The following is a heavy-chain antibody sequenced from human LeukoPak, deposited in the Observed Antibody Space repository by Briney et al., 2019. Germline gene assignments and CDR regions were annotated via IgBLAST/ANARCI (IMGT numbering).Heavy chain of an antibody. D-gene: IGHD1-26*01. J-gene: IGHJ4*02. CDR1: GGSISSSSYY. Sequence: SETLSLTCTVSGGSISSSSYYWGWIRQPPGKGLEWIGEIYHSGSTNYNPSLKSRVTISVDKSKNQFSLKLSSVTAADTAVYYCASVGTDSGSYSARAWGGLDYWGQGTLVTVSS. CDR3: ASVGTDSGSYSARAWGGLDY. CDR2: IYHSGST. V-gene: IGHV4-39*07.